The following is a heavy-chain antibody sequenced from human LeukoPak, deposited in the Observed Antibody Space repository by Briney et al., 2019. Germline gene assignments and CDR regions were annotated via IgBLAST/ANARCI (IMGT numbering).Heavy chain of an antibody. D-gene: IGHD3-22*01. J-gene: IGHJ6*03. CDR1: GYTFTSYG. CDR3: ARDHHYYDSSGYYYYMDV. Sequence: GASVKVSCKASGYTFTSYGISWVRQAPGQGLEWMGWISGYNGKTNYAQKLQGRVTMTTDTSTSTAYMELRSLRSDDTAVYYCARDHHYYDSSGYYYYMDVWGKGTTVTISS. V-gene: IGHV1-18*01. CDR2: ISGYNGKT.